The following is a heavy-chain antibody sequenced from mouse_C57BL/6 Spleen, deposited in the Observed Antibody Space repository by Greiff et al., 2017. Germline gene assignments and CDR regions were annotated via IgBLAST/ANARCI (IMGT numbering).Heavy chain of an antibody. J-gene: IGHJ1*03. CDR2: IHPSDSDT. CDR3: SISISTVVARGLYFDV. CDR1: GYTFTSYW. V-gene: IGHV1-74*01. D-gene: IGHD1-1*01. Sequence: VQLQQPGAELVKPGASVKVSCKASGYTFTSYWMHWVKQRPGQGLEWIGRIHPSDSDTNYNQKFKCKATLTVDKSSSTAYMQLSCLTSEDSAFYYCSISISTVVARGLYFDVWGTGTTVTVSS.